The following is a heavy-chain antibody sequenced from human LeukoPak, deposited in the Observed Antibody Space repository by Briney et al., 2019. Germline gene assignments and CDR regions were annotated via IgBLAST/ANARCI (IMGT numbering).Heavy chain of an antibody. CDR3: ARGGNNWNPIDY. CDR1: GGSISSSSYY. J-gene: IGHJ4*02. D-gene: IGHD1-20*01. Sequence: SETLSLTCTVSGGSISSSSYYWGWIRQPPGKGLEWIGSIYYSGSTYYNPSLKSRVTISVDTSKNQFSLKLSSVTAADTAVYYCARGGNNWNPIDYWGQGTLVTVSS. CDR2: IYYSGST. V-gene: IGHV4-39*07.